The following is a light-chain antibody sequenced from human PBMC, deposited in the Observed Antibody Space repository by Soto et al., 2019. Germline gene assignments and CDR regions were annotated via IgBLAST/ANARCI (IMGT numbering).Light chain of an antibody. CDR1: QSISSY. CDR3: QQYNSYS. V-gene: IGKV1-39*01. CDR2: AAS. Sequence: DIQMTQSPSSLSASVGDRVTISCRASQSISSYLHWYQQKPGKAPKLLIYAASSLQSGVPSRFSGSGSGTDFTLTISSLQPDDFATYYCQQYNSYSFGQGTKVDI. J-gene: IGKJ1*01.